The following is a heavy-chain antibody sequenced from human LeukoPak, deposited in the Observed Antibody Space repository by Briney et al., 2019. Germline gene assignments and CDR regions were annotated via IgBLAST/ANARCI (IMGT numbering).Heavy chain of an antibody. V-gene: IGHV4-4*07. CDR1: GGSFSSYY. CDR3: ARAPSSGATYFDY. J-gene: IGHJ4*02. D-gene: IGHD1-26*01. CDR2: VYSTGST. Sequence: SETLSLTCTVSGGSFSSYYWSWVRQPAGKGLEWIGRVYSTGSTHYNPSLESRVTVSVDTSKDQFSLKLSSVTAADTAVYYCARAPSSGATYFDYWGQGSLVTVSS.